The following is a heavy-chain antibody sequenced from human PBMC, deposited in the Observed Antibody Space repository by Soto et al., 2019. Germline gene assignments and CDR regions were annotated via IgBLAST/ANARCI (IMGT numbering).Heavy chain of an antibody. CDR2: INSSGST. V-gene: IGHV4-39*01. Sequence: ASETLSLTCTVSGGSFGSSAYYWGWIRRAPGKGLEWIGSINSSGSTFSNPSLKSRVTLSVDTSKNQFSLKLTSVTAADTAPYYCSRRAPEGFDPWGQGTLVTVSS. J-gene: IGHJ5*02. CDR3: SRRAPEGFDP. CDR1: GGSFGSSAYY.